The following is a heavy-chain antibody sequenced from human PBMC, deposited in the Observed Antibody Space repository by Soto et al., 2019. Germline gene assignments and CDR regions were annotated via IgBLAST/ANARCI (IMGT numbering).Heavy chain of an antibody. CDR2: ISSSGDHT. V-gene: IGHV3-23*01. Sequence: EVQLLESGGGLVQPGGSLRLSCAASGFTFSDYAMSWVRQAPGKGLDWVSAISSSGDHTFYADSVKGRFTISXXXXKXXXXLQVNSLRAEDTAVYYCAKLLRPGLQFFDFWGQGTLVTVSS. J-gene: IGHJ4*02. CDR3: AKLLRPGLQFFDF. D-gene: IGHD4-4*01. CDR1: GFTFSDYA.